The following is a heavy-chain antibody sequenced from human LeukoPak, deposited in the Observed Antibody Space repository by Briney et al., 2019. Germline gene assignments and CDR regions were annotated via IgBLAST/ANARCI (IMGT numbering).Heavy chain of an antibody. J-gene: IGHJ3*02. Sequence: SETLSLTCTVSGGSISSSSYYWGWIRQPPGKGLEWIGSIYYSGSTYYNPSLKSRVTISVDTSKNQFSLKLSSVTAADTAVYYCARLDQWLTAFDIWGQGTMVTVSS. CDR3: ARLDQWLTAFDI. CDR1: GGSISSSSYY. D-gene: IGHD6-19*01. CDR2: IYYSGST. V-gene: IGHV4-39*01.